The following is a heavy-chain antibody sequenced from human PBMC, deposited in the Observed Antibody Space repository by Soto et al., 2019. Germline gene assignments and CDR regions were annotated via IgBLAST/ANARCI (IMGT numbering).Heavy chain of an antibody. D-gene: IGHD6-13*01. V-gene: IGHV3-30-3*01. J-gene: IGHJ6*02. CDR1: GFTFSSYA. CDR2: ISYDGSNK. Sequence: GGSLRLSCAASGFTFSSYAMHWVRQAPGKGLEWVAVISYDGSNKYYADSVKGRFTISRDNSKNTLYLQMNSLRAEDTAVYYCARDHGYSSSWYDVSFDNPADYYYYGMDVWGQGTTVTVSS. CDR3: ARDHGYSSSWYDVSFDNPADYYYYGMDV.